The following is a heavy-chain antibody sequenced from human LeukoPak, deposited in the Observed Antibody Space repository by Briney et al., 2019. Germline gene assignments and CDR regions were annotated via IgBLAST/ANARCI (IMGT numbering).Heavy chain of an antibody. CDR3: ARDHRVVATISSYYYYGMDV. CDR1: GYTFTGYY. V-gene: IGHV1-2*04. J-gene: IGHJ6*02. CDR2: INPNSGGT. Sequence: ASVKVSCKASGYTFTGYYMHWVRQAPGQGLEWMGWINPNSGGTNYAQKFQGWVTMTRDTSISTAYMELCRLRSDDTAVYYCARDHRVVATISSYYYYGMDVWGQGTTVTVSS. D-gene: IGHD5-12*01.